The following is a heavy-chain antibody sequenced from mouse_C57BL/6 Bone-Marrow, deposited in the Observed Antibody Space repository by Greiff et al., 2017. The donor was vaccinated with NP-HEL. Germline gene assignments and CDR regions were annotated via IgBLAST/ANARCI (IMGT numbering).Heavy chain of an antibody. CDR1: GFNIKDDY. V-gene: IGHV14-4*01. CDR3: TTPITTVVAPY. Sequence: VHVKQSGAELVRPGASVKLSCTASGFNIKDDYMHWVKQRPEQGLEWTGWIDPENGDTEYASKFQGKATITADTSSNTAYLQLSSLTSEDTAVYYCTTPITTVVAPYWGQGTTLTVSS. J-gene: IGHJ2*01. CDR2: IDPENGDT. D-gene: IGHD1-1*01.